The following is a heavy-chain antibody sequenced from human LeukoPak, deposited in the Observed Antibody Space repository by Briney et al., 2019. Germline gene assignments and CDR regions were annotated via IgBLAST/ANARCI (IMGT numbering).Heavy chain of an antibody. D-gene: IGHD6-19*01. CDR1: GGSISSYY. Sequence: PSETLSLTCTVSGGSISSYYWSWIRQPPGKGPEWIGYIYYSGSTNYNPSLKSRVTISVDTSKNQFSLKLSSVTAADTAVYYCARDLWWLVQGDYWGQGTLVTVSS. CDR3: ARDLWWLVQGDY. V-gene: IGHV4-59*01. CDR2: IYYSGST. J-gene: IGHJ4*02.